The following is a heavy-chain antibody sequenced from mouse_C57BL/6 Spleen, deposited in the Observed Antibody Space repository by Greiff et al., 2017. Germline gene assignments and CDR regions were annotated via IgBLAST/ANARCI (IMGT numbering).Heavy chain of an antibody. V-gene: IGHV1-69*01. CDR1: GYTFTSYW. D-gene: IGHD2-3*01. J-gene: IGHJ1*03. CDR3: ARDDGYYRYFDV. CDR2: IDPSDSYT. Sequence: QVHVKQPGAELVMPGASVKLSCKASGYTFTSYWMHWVKQRPGQGLEWIGEIDPSDSYTNYNQKFKGKSTLTVDKSSSTAYMQLSSLTSEDSAVYYCARDDGYYRYFDVWGTGTTVTVSS.